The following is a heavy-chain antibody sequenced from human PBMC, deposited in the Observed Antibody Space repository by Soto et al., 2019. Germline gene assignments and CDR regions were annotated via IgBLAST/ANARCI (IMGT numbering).Heavy chain of an antibody. D-gene: IGHD3-9*01. J-gene: IGHJ4*02. V-gene: IGHV5-10-1*01. CDR1: GYSFTGYW. CDR3: ASFPYDILTGYPAD. CDR2: IDPSDSYT. Sequence: GESLKISCKGSGYSFTGYWISWVRQMPGKGLEWMGRIDPSDSYTNYSPSFQGHVTISADKSISTAYLQWSSLKASDTAMYYCASFPYDILTGYPADWGQGTLVTVSS.